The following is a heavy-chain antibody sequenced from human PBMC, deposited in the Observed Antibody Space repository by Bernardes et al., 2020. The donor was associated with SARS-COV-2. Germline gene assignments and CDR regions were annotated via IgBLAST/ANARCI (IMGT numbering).Heavy chain of an antibody. Sequence: GGSLRLSCAVSGFTFSGYAMSWVRQAPGKGLEWVSAISGSGRSDSYADSVKGRFTISRDNSKNTLYLQMNSLRAEDTAVYYCARNLGGNAGYFFSWGQGTLVTVSS. J-gene: IGHJ5*02. CDR3: ARNLGGNAGYFFS. V-gene: IGHV3-23*01. CDR1: GFTFSGYA. D-gene: IGHD3-22*01. CDR2: ISGSGRSD.